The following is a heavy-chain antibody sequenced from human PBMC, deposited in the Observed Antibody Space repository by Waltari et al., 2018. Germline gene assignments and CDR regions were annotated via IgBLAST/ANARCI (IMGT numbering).Heavy chain of an antibody. Sequence: QVQLVESGGGLVKPGGSLRLSCAASGFTFSDYYMSWIRQAPGKGLGWVSDISSSVSPIFYADSVKGRFTISRDNAKNSLYLQMNSLRAEDTAVYYCAKDGMTGTIDYWGQGILVTVSS. CDR3: AKDGMTGTIDY. D-gene: IGHD1-7*01. CDR1: GFTFSDYY. J-gene: IGHJ4*02. CDR2: ISSSVSPI. V-gene: IGHV3-11*04.